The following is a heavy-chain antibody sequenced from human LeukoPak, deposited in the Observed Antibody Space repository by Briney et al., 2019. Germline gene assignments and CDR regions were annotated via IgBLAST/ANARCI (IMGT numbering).Heavy chain of an antibody. CDR2: INPNSGGT. CDR1: GGTFSSYA. D-gene: IGHD6-19*01. Sequence: ASVKVSCKASGGTFSSYAISWVRQAPGQGLEWMGWINPNSGGTNYAQKFQGRVTMTRDTSISTAYMELSRLRSDDTAVYYCARDPGDSSGWFFDYWGQGTLVTVSS. V-gene: IGHV1-2*02. CDR3: ARDPGDSSGWFFDY. J-gene: IGHJ4*02.